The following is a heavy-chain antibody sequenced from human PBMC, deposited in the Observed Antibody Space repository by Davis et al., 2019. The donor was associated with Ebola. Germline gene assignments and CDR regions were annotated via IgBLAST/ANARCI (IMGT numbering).Heavy chain of an antibody. Sequence: PSETLSLTCTVSGGSISSYYWSWIRQPPGKGLEWIGYIYYSGSTNYNPSLKSRVTISVDTSKNQFSLKLSSVTAADTAVYYCARFGSREWFDPWGQGTLVTVSS. CDR3: ARFGSREWFDP. CDR2: IYYSGST. J-gene: IGHJ5*02. V-gene: IGHV4-59*08. D-gene: IGHD1-26*01. CDR1: GGSISSYY.